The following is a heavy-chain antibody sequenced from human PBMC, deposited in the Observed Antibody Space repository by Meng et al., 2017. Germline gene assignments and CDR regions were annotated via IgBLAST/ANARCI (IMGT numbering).Heavy chain of an antibody. CDR1: GFTFSSYA. J-gene: IGHJ5*02. D-gene: IGHD3-3*01. CDR2: ISGSGGST. V-gene: IGHV3-23*01. Sequence: GESLKISCAASGFTFSSYAMSWVRQAPGEGLEWVSAISGSGGSTYYADSVKGRFTISRDNSKNTLYLQMNSLRAEDTAVYYCAKGVGRFLESVWFAPWGQGTLVTVSS. CDR3: AKGVGRFLESVWFAP.